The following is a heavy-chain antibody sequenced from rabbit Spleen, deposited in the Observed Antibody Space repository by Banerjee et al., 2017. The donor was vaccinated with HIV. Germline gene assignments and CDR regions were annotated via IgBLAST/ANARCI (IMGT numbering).Heavy chain of an antibody. CDR1: GFSFSSNW. CDR2: IDTRDGDT. J-gene: IGHJ4*01. Sequence: LEESGGGLVKPGGTLTLTCKASGFSFSSNWICWVRQAPGKGLEWIACIDTRDGDTDYANWPKGRFTISKASSTTVTLQMTSLTAADTATHFCARNFDLWGPGTLVTVS. V-gene: IGHV1S45*01. CDR3: ARNFDL.